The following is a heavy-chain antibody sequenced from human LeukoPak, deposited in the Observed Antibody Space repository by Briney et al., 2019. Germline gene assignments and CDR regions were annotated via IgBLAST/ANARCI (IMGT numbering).Heavy chain of an antibody. CDR1: GFTFSSYS. J-gene: IGHJ4*02. CDR3: AREFQAPYYFDY. V-gene: IGHV3-21*01. CDR2: ISSSSYI. Sequence: GGSLRLSCAASGFTFSSYSMNWVRQAPGKGLEWVSSISSSSYIYYADSVKGRFTISRDNAKNSLYLQMNSLRAEDTAVYYCAREFQAPYYFDYWGQGTLVTVSS.